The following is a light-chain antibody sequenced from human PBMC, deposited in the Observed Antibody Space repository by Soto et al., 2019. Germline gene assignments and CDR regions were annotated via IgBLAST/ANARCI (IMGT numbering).Light chain of an antibody. J-gene: IGLJ2*01. CDR2: EVS. Sequence: QSALTQPASVSGSPGQSITISCTGTSSDVGGYNFVSWYQQHPGKAPKLMISEVSNRPSGVSNRFSGSKSGNTASLTISGLQAEDESYYYCSSYTSSSTVVFGGGTKLTVL. CDR3: SSYTSSSTVV. V-gene: IGLV2-14*01. CDR1: SSDVGGYNF.